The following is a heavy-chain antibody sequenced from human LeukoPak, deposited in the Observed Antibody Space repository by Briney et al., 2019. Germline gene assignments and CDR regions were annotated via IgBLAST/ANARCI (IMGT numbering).Heavy chain of an antibody. CDR2: IYYSGST. D-gene: IGHD4-17*01. CDR1: GGSIGSYY. CDR3: ARGPTTLDFDY. Sequence: SETLSLTCTVSGGSIGSYYWSWIRQPPGKGLEWIGYIYYSGSTNYNPSLKSRVTISVDTSKNQFSLKLSSVTAADTAVYYCARGPTTLDFDYWGQGTLVTVSS. V-gene: IGHV4-59*12. J-gene: IGHJ4*02.